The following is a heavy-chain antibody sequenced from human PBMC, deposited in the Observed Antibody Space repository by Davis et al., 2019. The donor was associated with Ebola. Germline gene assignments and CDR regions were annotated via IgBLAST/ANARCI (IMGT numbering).Heavy chain of an antibody. CDR3: ARAEDDYGEYPDALDI. J-gene: IGHJ3*02. CDR1: GGSISSYY. D-gene: IGHD4-17*01. Sequence: MPSETLSLTCTVSGGSISSYYWSWIRQPPGKGLEWIGYIYYSGSTNYNPSLKSRVTISVDTSKNQFSLKLSSVTAADTAVYYCARAEDDYGEYPDALDIWGQGTVVTVSS. CDR2: IYYSGST. V-gene: IGHV4-59*08.